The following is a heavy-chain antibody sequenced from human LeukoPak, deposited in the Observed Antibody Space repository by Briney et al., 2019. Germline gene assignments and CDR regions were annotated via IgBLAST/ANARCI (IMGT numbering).Heavy chain of an antibody. D-gene: IGHD7-27*01. CDR2: ISDVVNRT. CDR1: GFSFSSYA. V-gene: IGHV3-23*01. Sequence: TGGSLRLSCAASGFSFSSYAVSWVRQAPGKGLEWDSGISDVVNRTYYADSLKGRFTISRDDSKNTLYLQMNSLRAEDTAVYYCAKVQLGIAVDYWGQGTLVTVCS. J-gene: IGHJ4*02. CDR3: AKVQLGIAVDY.